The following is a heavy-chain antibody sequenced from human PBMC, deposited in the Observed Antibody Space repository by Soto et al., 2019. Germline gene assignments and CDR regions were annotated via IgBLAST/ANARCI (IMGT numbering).Heavy chain of an antibody. CDR2: IYYSGST. CDR3: ARQDTYYYDSSGYYYPGHFDY. D-gene: IGHD3-22*01. Sequence: PSETLSLTCTVSGGSISSSSYYWGWIRQPPGKGLEWIGSIYYSGSTYYNPSLKSRVTISVDTSKNQFSLKLSSVTAADTAVYYCARQDTYYYDSSGYYYPGHFDYWGQGTLVTVSS. J-gene: IGHJ4*02. CDR1: GGSISSSSYY. V-gene: IGHV4-39*01.